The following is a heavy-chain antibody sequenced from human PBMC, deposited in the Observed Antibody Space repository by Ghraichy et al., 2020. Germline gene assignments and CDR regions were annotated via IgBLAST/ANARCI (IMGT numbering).Heavy chain of an antibody. D-gene: IGHD2-21*01. CDR2: IYSGGNT. V-gene: IGHV3-53*01. CDR3: LRDHSGDYYYYAMDV. Sequence: GGSLRLSCAASGLIFSDNYMSWVRQAPGKGLEWLSIIYSGGNTNYSDSVKGRVTISRDNSKNTLYLQMNSLRVEDTTVDYCLRDHSGDYYYYAMDVWGQGTTVTVSS. CDR1: GLIFSDNY. J-gene: IGHJ6*02.